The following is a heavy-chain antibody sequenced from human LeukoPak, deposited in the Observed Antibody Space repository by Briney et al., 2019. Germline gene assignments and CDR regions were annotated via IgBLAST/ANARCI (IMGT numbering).Heavy chain of an antibody. D-gene: IGHD2-2*01. Sequence: PSETLSLTCTVSGGSISSYYWSWIRQPAGKGLEWIGRIYTSGSTNYNPSLKSRVTMSVDTSKNQFSLKLSSVTAADTAVYYCARSQVVPAARPLDPWGQGTLVTVSS. CDR3: ARSQVVPAARPLDP. CDR1: GGSISSYY. CDR2: IYTSGST. J-gene: IGHJ5*02. V-gene: IGHV4-4*07.